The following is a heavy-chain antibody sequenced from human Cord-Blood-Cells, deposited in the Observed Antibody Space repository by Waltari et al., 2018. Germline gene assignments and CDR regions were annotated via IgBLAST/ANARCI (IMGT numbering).Heavy chain of an antibody. CDR2: IKQEGSEK. CDR1: GFTFSSYC. D-gene: IGHD6-13*01. Sequence: EVQLVESGGGLVQPGGSLRLSCAASGFTFSSYCMSRVRSAPGPGLEWVANIKQEGSEKYYVDSVKGRFTISRDNAKNSLYLQMNSLRAEDTAVYYCARELERIFSSSWYYYYYGMDVWGQGTTVTVSS. CDR3: ARELERIFSSSWYYYYYGMDV. V-gene: IGHV3-7*01. J-gene: IGHJ6*02.